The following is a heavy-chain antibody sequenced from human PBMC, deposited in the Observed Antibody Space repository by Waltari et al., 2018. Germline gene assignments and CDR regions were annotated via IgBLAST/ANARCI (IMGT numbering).Heavy chain of an antibody. Sequence: VQLVQSGSELKRPGASVKVSCKASRYTFTSYAMNWVRQAPGQGLEGMGWINTNTWNPTEAQGFTGRVVFALDTSVSTAYLQVSSLKAEDTAVYYCARDPLLLDYWGQGTLVTGSS. V-gene: IGHV7-4-1*02. CDR1: RYTFTSYA. J-gene: IGHJ4*02. CDR2: INTNTWNP. CDR3: ARDPLLLDY. D-gene: IGHD2-15*01.